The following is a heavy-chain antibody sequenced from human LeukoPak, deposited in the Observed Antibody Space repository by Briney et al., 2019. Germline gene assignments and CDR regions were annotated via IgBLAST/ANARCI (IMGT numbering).Heavy chain of an antibody. J-gene: IGHJ5*02. CDR2: IKQDGSEK. CDR3: AGVQWTYYGNWFDP. Sequence: PGGSLRLSCAASGFTLSNYRMSWVRQAPGKGLEWVANIKQDGSEKFYVDSVKGRFTISRDNAKNSLYLQMNSLRAEDTAVYYCAGVQWTYYGNWFDPWGQGTLVTVSS. CDR1: GFTLSNYR. D-gene: IGHD1-26*01. V-gene: IGHV3-7*01.